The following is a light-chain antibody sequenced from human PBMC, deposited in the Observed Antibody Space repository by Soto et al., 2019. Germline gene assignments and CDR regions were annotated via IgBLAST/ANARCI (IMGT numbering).Light chain of an antibody. J-gene: IGKJ4*01. V-gene: IGKV1-9*01. CDR3: QQFNSYPLT. Sequence: DIQLTQSPSFLSASVGDRVTITCRASQGISSYLAWYQQKPGKAPKLLIYAASTLQSGVPSNFSGSGSGTEFTLTISSLXXEXXAXXYCQQFNSYPLTLGGGTKVEIK. CDR1: QGISSY. CDR2: AAS.